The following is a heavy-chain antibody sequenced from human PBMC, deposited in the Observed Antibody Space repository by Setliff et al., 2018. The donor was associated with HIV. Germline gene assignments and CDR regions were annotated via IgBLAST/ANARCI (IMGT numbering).Heavy chain of an antibody. CDR3: VPQGPGPGSGWWRNWFDP. CDR1: GFTFSGNW. D-gene: IGHD6-19*01. J-gene: IGHJ5*02. V-gene: IGHV3-7*03. CDR2: INQDESQK. Sequence: GGSLRLSCAASGFTFSGNWMSWVHQAPGKGLEWVANINQDESQKYYVGSVKGRFTISRDNAKNSLFLQMNSLRVEDTAVNFCVPQGPGPGSGWWRNWFDPWGQGTLVTVSS.